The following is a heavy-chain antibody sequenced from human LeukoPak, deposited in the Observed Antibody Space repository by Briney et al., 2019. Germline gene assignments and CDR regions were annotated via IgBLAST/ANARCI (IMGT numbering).Heavy chain of an antibody. CDR3: ARDMGPYNYPLVH. CDR2: ISPYNGNV. D-gene: IGHD5-24*01. CDR1: GYTFTSYG. J-gene: IGHJ4*02. Sequence: ASVKVSCKASGYTFTSYGIAWVRQAPGQGLEWMGWISPYNGNVNYAQKFEGRVTIVTDTSTSTAYMELRSLRSDDTAVYYCARDMGPYNYPLVHWGRGSLVTVSS. V-gene: IGHV1-18*01.